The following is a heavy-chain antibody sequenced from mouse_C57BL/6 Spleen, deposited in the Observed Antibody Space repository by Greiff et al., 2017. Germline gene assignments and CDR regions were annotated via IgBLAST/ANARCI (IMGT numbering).Heavy chain of an antibody. CDR3: ARGMSIYYYGSSFYYAMDY. CDR1: GYSFTGYY. J-gene: IGHJ4*01. Sequence: EVQLQQSGPELVKPGASVKISCKASGYSFTGYYMNWVKQSPEKSLEWIGEINPSTGGTTYNQKFKAKATLTVDKSSSTAYMQLKSLSSEDSAVYYCARGMSIYYYGSSFYYAMDYWGQGTSVTVSS. V-gene: IGHV1-42*01. CDR2: INPSTGGT. D-gene: IGHD1-1*01.